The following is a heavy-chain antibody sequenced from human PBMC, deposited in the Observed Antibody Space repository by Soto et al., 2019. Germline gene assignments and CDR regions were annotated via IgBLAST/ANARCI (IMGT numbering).Heavy chain of an antibody. V-gene: IGHV3-21*01. Sequence: EVQLVESGGGLVKPGGSLRLSCAASGFTFSSYSMNWVRQAPGKGLEWVSSISSSSSYIYYADSVKGRFTISRDNAKNSLYLQMNSLRAEDTAVYYCARVGYYYDSSGYYTYWGQGTLVTVSS. CDR1: GFTFSSYS. J-gene: IGHJ4*02. D-gene: IGHD3-22*01. CDR3: ARVGYYYDSSGYYTY. CDR2: ISSSSSYI.